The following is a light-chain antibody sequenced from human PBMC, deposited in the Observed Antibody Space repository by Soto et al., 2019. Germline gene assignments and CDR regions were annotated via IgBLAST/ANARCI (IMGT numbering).Light chain of an antibody. CDR3: CSFASSSTYV. CDR2: EGI. J-gene: IGLJ1*01. Sequence: QPVLTQPASVSGSPGQSITISCTGTSSDVGSYNLVSWYQQRPGKAPELMIYEGIKRPSGVSNRFSGSKSGNTASLTISGLQAEDEADYYCCSFASSSTYVFGSGTKVTVL. V-gene: IGLV2-23*01. CDR1: SSDVGSYNL.